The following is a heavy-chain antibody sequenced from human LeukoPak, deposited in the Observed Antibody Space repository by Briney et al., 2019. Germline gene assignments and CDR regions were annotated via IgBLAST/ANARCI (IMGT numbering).Heavy chain of an antibody. Sequence: GGSLRLSCAASGFTFTSYAMSWVRQTPGKGLDWVSTISGGGGSTYYADSVKGRFTISRDNAKNSLYLQMNSLRAEDTAVYYCARDYYDFWSGSYYGMDVWGQGTTVTVSS. CDR3: ARDYYDFWSGSYYGMDV. D-gene: IGHD3-3*01. V-gene: IGHV3-23*01. CDR2: ISGGGGST. CDR1: GFTFTSYA. J-gene: IGHJ6*02.